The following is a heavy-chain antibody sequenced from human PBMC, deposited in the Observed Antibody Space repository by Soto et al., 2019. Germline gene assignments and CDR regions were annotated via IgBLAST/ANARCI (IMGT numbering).Heavy chain of an antibody. CDR2: IYYSGST. CDR1: GGSISSYY. V-gene: IGHV4-59*08. Sequence: SETLSLTCTVSGGSISSYYWSWIRQPPGKGLEWIGYIYYSGSTNYNPSLKSRVTISVDTSKNQFSLKLSSVTAADTAVYYCATSDIVATSLDYWGQGTLVTVSS. D-gene: IGHD5-12*01. J-gene: IGHJ4*02. CDR3: ATSDIVATSLDY.